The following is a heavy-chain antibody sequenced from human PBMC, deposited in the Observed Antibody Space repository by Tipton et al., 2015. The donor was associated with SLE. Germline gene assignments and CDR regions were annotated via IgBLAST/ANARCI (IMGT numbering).Heavy chain of an antibody. J-gene: IGHJ5*02. V-gene: IGHV4-39*07. Sequence: TLSLTCTVSGGSISTSGYYWGWIRQPPGKGLEWIGSIYFSGRTYYNPSLKSRVTISVDTSKNQFSLKLSSVTAADTAVYYCARVTGRLGWFDPWAREPWSPSPQ. CDR2: IYFSGRT. CDR1: GGSISTSGYY. CDR3: ARVTGRLGWFDP. D-gene: IGHD1-20*01.